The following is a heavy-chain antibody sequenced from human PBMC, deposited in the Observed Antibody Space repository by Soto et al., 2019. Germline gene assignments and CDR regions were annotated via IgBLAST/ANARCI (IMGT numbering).Heavy chain of an antibody. J-gene: IGHJ6*03. CDR3: EREAASDPSFYYHYMDV. Sequence: QEQLVQSGAEVKKPGAPVKVSCKASGYTFTNYNINWVRQATGQGLEWMGWMNPKTGNTGYAEKFQGRVTMTRNSYINTAFMELSGLRSEDTAVYYCEREAASDPSFYYHYMDVWGKGTTVTVSS. CDR2: MNPKTGNT. D-gene: IGHD6-25*01. CDR1: GYTFTNYN. V-gene: IGHV1-8*01.